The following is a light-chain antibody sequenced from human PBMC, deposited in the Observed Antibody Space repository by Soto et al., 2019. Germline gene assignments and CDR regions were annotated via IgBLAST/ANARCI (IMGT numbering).Light chain of an antibody. CDR3: QQRNNRHT. J-gene: IGKJ5*01. CDR1: QSVSSN. CDR2: DAS. V-gene: IGKV3D-11*02. Sequence: DIVMTQSPDSLSVSPGERATLSCRASQSVSSNLAWYQQKPGQAPSLLIYDASKRATGIPARFSGSGSGTEFTLTISSLEPEDFGVYYCQQRNNRHTFGQGTRLEIK.